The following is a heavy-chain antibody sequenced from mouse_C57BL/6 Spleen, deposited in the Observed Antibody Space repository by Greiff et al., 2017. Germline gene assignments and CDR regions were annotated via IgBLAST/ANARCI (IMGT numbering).Heavy chain of an antibody. V-gene: IGHV1-50*01. CDR1: GYTFTSYW. CDR2: IDPSDSYN. J-gene: IGHJ3*01. D-gene: IGHD1-1*01. Sequence: QVQLQQPGAELVKPGASVKLSCKASGYTFTSYWMQWVKQRPGQGLEWIGEIDPSDSYNNYNQKFKGKATLTVDTSSSTAYMQLSSLTSEDAAVYYCAPYYYCSSYSAYWGQGTLVTVSA. CDR3: APYYYCSSYSAY.